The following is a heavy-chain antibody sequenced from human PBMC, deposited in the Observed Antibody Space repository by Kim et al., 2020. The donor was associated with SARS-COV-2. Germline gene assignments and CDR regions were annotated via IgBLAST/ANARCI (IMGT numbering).Heavy chain of an antibody. CDR3: ARERRSIAAAGTHYYYYMDV. V-gene: IGHV3-7*01. J-gene: IGHJ6*03. D-gene: IGHD6-13*01. CDR1: GFTFSSYW. CDR2: IKQDGSEK. Sequence: GGSLRLSCAASGFTFSSYWMSWVRQAPGKGLEWVANIKQDGSEKYYVDSVKGRFTISRDNAKNSLYLQMNSLRAEDTAVYYCARERRSIAAAGTHYYYYMDVWGKGTTVTVSS.